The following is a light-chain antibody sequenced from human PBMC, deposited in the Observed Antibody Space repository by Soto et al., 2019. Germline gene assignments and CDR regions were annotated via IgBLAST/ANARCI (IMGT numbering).Light chain of an antibody. CDR1: QSVSSN. V-gene: IGKV3-15*01. J-gene: IGKJ1*01. CDR2: GAS. CDR3: QQYNNWPRTWT. Sequence: EIVMTQSPATLSVSPGERATLSCRASQSVSSNLAWYQQKPGQAPRLLIYGASTRATGIPAMFSGSGSGTEFTLTNSSLQSEDFAVYYCQQYNNWPRTWTFGQGTKVEIK.